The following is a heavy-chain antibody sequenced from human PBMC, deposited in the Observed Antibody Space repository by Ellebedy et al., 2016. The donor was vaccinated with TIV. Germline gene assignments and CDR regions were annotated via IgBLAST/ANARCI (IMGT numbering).Heavy chain of an antibody. CDR1: GFTFNTYA. Sequence: PGGSLRLSCTASGFTFNTYAMTWVRQAPGKGLEWVSSITGSGGATYSADSVKGRFAVSRDNSRNTLSLQMNSLRAEDTAIYYCTRLLSPGAYNIWGQGTMVTVSS. CDR2: ITGSGGAT. V-gene: IGHV3-23*01. J-gene: IGHJ3*02. CDR3: TRLLSPGAYNI. D-gene: IGHD3-3*02.